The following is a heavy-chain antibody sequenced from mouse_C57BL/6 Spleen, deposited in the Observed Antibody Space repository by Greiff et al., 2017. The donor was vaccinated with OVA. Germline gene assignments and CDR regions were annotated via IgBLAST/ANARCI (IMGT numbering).Heavy chain of an antibody. CDR2: ISYDGSN. D-gene: IGHD2-4*01. J-gene: IGHJ4*01. V-gene: IGHV3-6*01. CDR3: ARDHYYDYPYAMDY. CDR1: GYSITSGYY. Sequence: DVKLVESGPGLVKPSQSLSLTCSVTGYSITSGYYWNWIRQFPGNKLEWMGYISYDGSNNYNPSLKNRISITRDTSKNQFFLKLNSVTTEDTATYYCARDHYYDYPYAMDYWGQGTSVTVSS.